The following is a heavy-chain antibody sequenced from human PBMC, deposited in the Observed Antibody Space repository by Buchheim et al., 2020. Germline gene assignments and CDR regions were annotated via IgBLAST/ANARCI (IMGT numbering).Heavy chain of an antibody. J-gene: IGHJ6*02. V-gene: IGHV3-7*01. CDR2: IKQDGSEK. Sequence: EVQLVESGGGLVQPGGSLRLSCAASGFTFSSYWMSWVRQAPGKGLEWVANIKQDGSEKYYVDSVKGRFTISRDNAKNSLYLQMNSLRAEDTAVYYCARDYYDSSGYYYSDYYYGMDVWGQGTT. CDR1: GFTFSSYW. D-gene: IGHD3-22*01. CDR3: ARDYYDSSGYYYSDYYYGMDV.